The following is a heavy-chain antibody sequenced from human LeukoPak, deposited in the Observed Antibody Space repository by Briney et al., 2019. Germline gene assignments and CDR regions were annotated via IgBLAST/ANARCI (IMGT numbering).Heavy chain of an antibody. CDR3: TKVPEQPRRYYGSETNWSDP. J-gene: IGHJ5*02. V-gene: IGHV1-2*02. CDR1: GYTFTGYY. CDR2: INPNSGGT. Sequence: ASVKVSCKASGYTFTGYYMHWVRQAPGQGLEWMGWINPNSGGTNYAQKFQGRVTMTRDTSISTAYMELSRLRSDDTAIYYCTKVPEQPRRYYGSETNWSDPWGQGTLAPSPQ. D-gene: IGHD3-10*01.